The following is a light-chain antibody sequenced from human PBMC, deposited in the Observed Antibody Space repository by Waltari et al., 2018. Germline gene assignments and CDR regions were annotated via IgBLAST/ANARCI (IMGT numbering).Light chain of an antibody. V-gene: IGLV2-14*01. CDR3: SSYTSSGTQV. CDR1: SSDVGAYKY. Sequence: QSALTQPASVSGSPGQSITISCTGTSSDVGAYKYVSWYQQHPGKAPKLMIYEVSNRPSGVSNRFSGSKAGNTASLTISGLQAEDEADYYCSSYTSSGTQVFGTGTKVTVL. J-gene: IGLJ1*01. CDR2: EVS.